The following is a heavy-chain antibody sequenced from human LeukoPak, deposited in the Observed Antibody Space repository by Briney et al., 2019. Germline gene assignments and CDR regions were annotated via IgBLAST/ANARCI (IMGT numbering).Heavy chain of an antibody. J-gene: IGHJ4*02. CDR3: ARRSRRNYFDY. CDR1: GGSISSYY. CDR2: IYYSGST. V-gene: IGHV4-59*01. Sequence: SETLSLTCTVSGGSISSYYWSWIRQPPGKGLEWIGHIYYSGSTNYNPSLKSRVTISVDTSKNQFSLKLSSVTAADTAVYYCARRSRRNYFDYWGQGTLVTVSS.